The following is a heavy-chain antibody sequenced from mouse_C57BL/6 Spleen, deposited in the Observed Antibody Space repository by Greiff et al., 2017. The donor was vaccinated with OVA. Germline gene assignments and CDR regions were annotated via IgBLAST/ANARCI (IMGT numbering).Heavy chain of an antibody. CDR1: GYTFTSYW. CDR2: IDPSDSYT. Sequence: QVQLQQPGAELVRPGTSVKLSCKASGYTFTSYWMHWVKQRPGQGLEWIGVIDPSDSYTNYNQKFKGKATLTVDTSSSTAYMQLSSLTSEDSAVYYCARPHSNYEAWFAYWGQGTLVTVSA. CDR3: ARPHSNYEAWFAY. V-gene: IGHV1-59*01. D-gene: IGHD2-5*01. J-gene: IGHJ3*01.